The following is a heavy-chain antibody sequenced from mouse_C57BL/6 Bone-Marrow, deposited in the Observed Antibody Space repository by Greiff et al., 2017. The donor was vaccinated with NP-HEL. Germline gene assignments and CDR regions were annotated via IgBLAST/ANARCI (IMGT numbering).Heavy chain of an antibody. Sequence: QVQLQQPGAELVKPGASVKMSCKASGYTFTSYWITWVKQRPGQGLEWIGDIYPGSGSTNYNEKFKSKATLTVDTSSSTAYMQLSSLTSEDSAVYYCARGVYYGSSRYWYFDVWGTGTTVTVSS. CDR2: IYPGSGST. CDR1: GYTFTSYW. V-gene: IGHV1-55*01. J-gene: IGHJ1*03. CDR3: ARGVYYGSSRYWYFDV. D-gene: IGHD1-1*01.